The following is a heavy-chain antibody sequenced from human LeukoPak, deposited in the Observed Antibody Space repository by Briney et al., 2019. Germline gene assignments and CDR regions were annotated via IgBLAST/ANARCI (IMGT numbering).Heavy chain of an antibody. CDR3: APIPASYYYGMDV. CDR1: GFTFSSYA. Sequence: GGSLRLSYAASGFTFSSYAMSWVRQAPGKGLEWVSAISGSGGSTYYADSVKGRFTISRDNSKNTLYLQMNSLRAEDTAVYYCAPIPASYYYGMDVWGQGTTVTVFS. CDR2: ISGSGGST. V-gene: IGHV3-23*01. J-gene: IGHJ6*02. D-gene: IGHD2-2*01.